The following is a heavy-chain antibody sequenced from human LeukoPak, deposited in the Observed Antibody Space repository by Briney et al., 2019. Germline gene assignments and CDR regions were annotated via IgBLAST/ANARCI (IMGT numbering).Heavy chain of an antibody. CDR3: ARGPRYYYDSSGYYLGDY. V-gene: IGHV3-48*01. CDR2: ISSSSSTI. Sequence: PGGSLRLSCAASGFTFSSYSMNWVRQAPGKGLEWVSYISSSSSTIYYADSVKGRFTISRDNARNSLYLQMNSLRAEDTAVYYCARGPRYYYDSSGYYLGDYWGQGTLVTVSS. J-gene: IGHJ4*02. D-gene: IGHD3-22*01. CDR1: GFTFSSYS.